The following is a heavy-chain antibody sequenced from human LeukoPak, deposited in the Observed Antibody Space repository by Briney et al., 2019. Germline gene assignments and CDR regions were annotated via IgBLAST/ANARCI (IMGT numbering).Heavy chain of an antibody. CDR2: INHNGNVN. CDR1: GFTFSSYW. D-gene: IGHD3-16*01. J-gene: IGHJ6*02. CDR3: ARGGGLDV. V-gene: IGHV3-7*03. Sequence: GGSLRLSCAASGFTFSSYWVNWARQAPGKGLEWVASINHNGNVNYYVGSVKGRFTISRGNAKNSLYLQMSNLRAEDTVVYFCARGGGLDVWGQGATVTVSS.